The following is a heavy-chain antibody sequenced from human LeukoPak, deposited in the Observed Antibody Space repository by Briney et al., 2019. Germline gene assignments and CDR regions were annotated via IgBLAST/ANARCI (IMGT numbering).Heavy chain of an antibody. CDR1: GGSISSYY. Sequence: SETLSLTCTVSGGSISSYYWSWIRQPAGKGLEWIGRIYTSGSTNYNPSLKSRVTMSVDTSKNQFSLKLSSVTPADTAVYYCARYSWSASTPGSWFDPWGQGTLVTVSS. CDR3: ARYSWSASTPGSWFDP. V-gene: IGHV4-4*07. CDR2: IYTSGST. J-gene: IGHJ5*02. D-gene: IGHD2-15*01.